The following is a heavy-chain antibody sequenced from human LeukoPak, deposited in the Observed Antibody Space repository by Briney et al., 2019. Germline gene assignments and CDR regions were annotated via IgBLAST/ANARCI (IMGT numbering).Heavy chain of an antibody. Sequence: SETLSLTCTVSGGSISSYYWRWVRQPAGKGLEWIGRIYTSGSTNYNPSLKSRVTMSVDTSKNQFSLKLSSVTAADTAVYYCARGITIFGVDPASYFDYWGQGTLVTVSS. V-gene: IGHV4-4*07. J-gene: IGHJ4*02. CDR3: ARGITIFGVDPASYFDY. D-gene: IGHD3-3*01. CDR2: IYTSGST. CDR1: GGSISSYY.